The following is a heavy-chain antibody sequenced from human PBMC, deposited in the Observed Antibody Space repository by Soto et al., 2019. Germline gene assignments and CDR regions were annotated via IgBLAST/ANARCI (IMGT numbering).Heavy chain of an antibody. CDR2: ISYDGSNK. CDR3: AKVLRGGTVALDNAFDI. D-gene: IGHD4-17*01. Sequence: SCAASGFTFSSYGMHWVRQAPGKGLEWVAVISYDGSNKYYADSVKGRFTISRDNSKNTLYLQMNSLRAEDTAVYYCAKVLRGGTVALDNAFDIWGQGTMVTVSS. J-gene: IGHJ3*02. V-gene: IGHV3-30*18. CDR1: GFTFSSYG.